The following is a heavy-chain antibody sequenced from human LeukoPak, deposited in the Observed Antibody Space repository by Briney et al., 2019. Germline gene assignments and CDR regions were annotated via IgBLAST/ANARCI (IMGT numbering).Heavy chain of an antibody. J-gene: IGHJ4*02. D-gene: IGHD2-2*01. V-gene: IGHV4-34*01. CDR3: ARGQWDRFVVVPAAKGARLDY. CDR2: INHSGST. CDR1: GGSFSGYD. Sequence: SETLSLTCAVYGGSFSGYDWSWIRQPPGKGLGWIGEINHSGSTNYNPSLKSRVTISVDTSKNQFSLKLSSVTAADTAVYYCARGQWDRFVVVPAAKGARLDYWGQGTLVTVSS.